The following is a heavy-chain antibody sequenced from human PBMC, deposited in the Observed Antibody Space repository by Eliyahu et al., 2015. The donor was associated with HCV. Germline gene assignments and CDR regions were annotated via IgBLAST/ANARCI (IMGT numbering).Heavy chain of an antibody. CDR2: VYSSGNT. CDR3: VRLYRPSPVRELAMYYFDY. V-gene: IGHV4-59*08. D-gene: IGHD3-10*01. J-gene: IGHJ4*02. Sequence: QVQLQESGPRLVKPSETLSLSCYVSVDSITGYHWSWIRQPPGKGLEWIGYVYSSGNTNYNPPLKNRVTMSVDTSKNHFSLNLTSVTAADTAIYYCVRLYRPSPVRELAMYYFDYWGQGALVSVSS. CDR1: VDSITGYH.